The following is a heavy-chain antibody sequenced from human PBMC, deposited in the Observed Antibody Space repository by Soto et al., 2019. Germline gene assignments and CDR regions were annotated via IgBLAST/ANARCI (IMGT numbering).Heavy chain of an antibody. CDR2: MSYDGTKQ. CDR3: AKDSWAIFGVPAGEYYAMDV. V-gene: IGHV3-30*18. J-gene: IGHJ6*02. CDR1: GFTFSTYG. Sequence: GGSLRLSCAASGFTFSTYGMHWVRQAPGKGLEWVAAMSYDGTKQYYVDSVKGRFTISRDDSRNTVYLQMNDLRVEDAAEYFCAKDSWAIFGVPAGEYYAMDVWGQGTTVTVSS. D-gene: IGHD3-3*01.